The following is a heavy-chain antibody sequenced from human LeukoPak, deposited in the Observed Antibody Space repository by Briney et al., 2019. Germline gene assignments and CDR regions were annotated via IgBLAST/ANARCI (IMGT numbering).Heavy chain of an antibody. V-gene: IGHV3-7*01. CDR2: MNRDGSEK. J-gene: IGHJ4*02. CDR3: ARDSYGWHDRWDY. Sequence: GGSLRLSCAASGFTFSDFWLSWVRQAPGKGLEWVANMNRDGSEKNYVDSMKGRITISRDNAKNSLYLQMNSLRVEDTAVYYCARDSYGWHDRWDYWGQGTLVTVSS. D-gene: IGHD1-1*01. CDR1: GFTFSDFW.